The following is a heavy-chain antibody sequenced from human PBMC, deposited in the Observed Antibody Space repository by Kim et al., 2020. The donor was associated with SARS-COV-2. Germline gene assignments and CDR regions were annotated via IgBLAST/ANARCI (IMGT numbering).Heavy chain of an antibody. CDR3: SRDAPSDYTYDY. V-gene: IGHV3-49*02. D-gene: IGHD4-4*01. J-gene: IGHJ4*02. Sequence: EYAASVQGRFTISRDDSKSIAFLQVTNLKSEDTAVYYCSRDAPSDYTYDYWGQGALVTVSS.